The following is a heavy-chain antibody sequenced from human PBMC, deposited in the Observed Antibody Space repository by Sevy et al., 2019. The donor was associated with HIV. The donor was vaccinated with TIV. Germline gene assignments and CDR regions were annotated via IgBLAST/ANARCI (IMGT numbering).Heavy chain of an antibody. CDR3: ATQQMTTVTSYDY. D-gene: IGHD4-17*01. J-gene: IGHJ4*02. V-gene: IGHV1-24*01. CDR1: GYTLTELS. Sequence: ASVKVSCKVSGYTLTELSMHWVRQAPGKGLEWMGGFDPEDGETIYAQKFQGRVTMTKDTSTDTAYMELSSLRSEDTAMYYCATQQMTTVTSYDYWGQGTLVTVSS. CDR2: FDPEDGET.